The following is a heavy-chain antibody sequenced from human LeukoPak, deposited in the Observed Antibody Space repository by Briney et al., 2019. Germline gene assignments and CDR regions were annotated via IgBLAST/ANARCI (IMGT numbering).Heavy chain of an antibody. D-gene: IGHD3-3*01. CDR3: AREGGYDFWSGYVSGMDI. CDR2: INPNRGGT. CDR1: GYTFTVYY. Sequence: SSVKDSCKASGYTFTVYYMHLVRQAPGPGLEWVGWINPNRGGTDYVQKFQGRGTMTRDTSISTAYMELSRLRSDDTAVYYCAREGGYDFWSGYVSGMDIWGQGTTVTVSS. J-gene: IGHJ6*02. V-gene: IGHV1-2*02.